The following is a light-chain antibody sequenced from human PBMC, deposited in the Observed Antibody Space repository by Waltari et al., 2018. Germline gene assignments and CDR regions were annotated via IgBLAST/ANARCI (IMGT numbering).Light chain of an antibody. J-gene: IGKJ2*01. CDR3: MQGTHWPRT. CDR1: QSLVHSDGHTY. V-gene: IGKV2-30*02. CDR2: KVS. Sequence: DVVMTQSPLSLPVIFGQSASISCRSSQSLVHSDGHTYLNWFQQRPGQSPRRLIYKVSNRDSGVPDRFSASGSGTDFTLKISRVEADDVGVYYCMQGTHWPRTFGQGTKLEI.